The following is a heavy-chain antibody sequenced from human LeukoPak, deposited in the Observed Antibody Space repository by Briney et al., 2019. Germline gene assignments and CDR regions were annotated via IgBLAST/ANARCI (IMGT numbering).Heavy chain of an antibody. CDR1: GFTFNSSP. CDR3: AKVRTYFYHGLDV. D-gene: IGHD1-14*01. J-gene: IGHJ6*02. CDR2: ISASTSGT. Sequence: PGGSLRLSCAASGFTFNSSPMTWVRQAPGKGLEWVSGISASTSGTYYADSVKGRFTISRDNSKDTVFPQMNSLGAEDTAVYYCAKVRTYFYHGLDVWGQGTTVTVSS. V-gene: IGHV3-23*01.